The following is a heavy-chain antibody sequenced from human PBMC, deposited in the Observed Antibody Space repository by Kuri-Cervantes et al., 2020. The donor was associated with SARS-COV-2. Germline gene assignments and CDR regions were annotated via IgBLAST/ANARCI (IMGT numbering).Heavy chain of an antibody. CDR1: GGSINSGSYY. CDR2: IYYSGST. D-gene: IGHD3-3*01. CDR3: ARQMMSSITIFGVVITRNWFDP. J-gene: IGHJ5*02. V-gene: IGHV4-39*01. Sequence: ESLKISCSVSGGSINSGSYYWGWIRQPPGKGLECTGSIYYSGSTYYNPSLKSRVTISVDTSKNQFSLKLSSVTAADTAVYYCARQMMSSITIFGVVITRNWFDPWGQGTLVTVSS.